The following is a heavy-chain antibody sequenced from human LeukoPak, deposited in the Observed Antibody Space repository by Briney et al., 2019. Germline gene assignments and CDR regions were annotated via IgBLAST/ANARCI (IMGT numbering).Heavy chain of an antibody. CDR3: AKAYYYGSGSGPLYYGMDV. CDR2: ISGSGGST. Sequence: GGSLRLSCAASGFTFSSYAMSWVRQAPRKGLEWVSAISGSGGSTYYADSVKGRFTISRDNSKNTLYLQMNSLRAEDTAVYYCAKAYYYGSGSGPLYYGMDVWGQGTTVTVSS. D-gene: IGHD3-10*01. J-gene: IGHJ6*02. CDR1: GFTFSSYA. V-gene: IGHV3-23*01.